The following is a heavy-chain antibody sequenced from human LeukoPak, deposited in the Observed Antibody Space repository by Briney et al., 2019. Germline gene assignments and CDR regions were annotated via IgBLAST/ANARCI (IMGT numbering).Heavy chain of an antibody. CDR1: GYTLTELS. V-gene: IGHV1-24*01. Sequence: ASVKVSCKVSGYTLTELSMHWVRQAPGKGLEWMGGFDPEDGETIYAQKFQGRVTMTEDTPTDTAYMELSSLRSEDTAVYYCARDPRFRSSGQRFDPWGQGTLVTVSS. J-gene: IGHJ5*02. CDR3: ARDPRFRSSGQRFDP. D-gene: IGHD6-6*01. CDR2: FDPEDGET.